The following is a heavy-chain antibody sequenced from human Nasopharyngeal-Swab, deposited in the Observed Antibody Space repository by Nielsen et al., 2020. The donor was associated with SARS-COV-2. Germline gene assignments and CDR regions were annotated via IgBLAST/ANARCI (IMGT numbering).Heavy chain of an antibody. CDR2: IIPILGIA. CDR1: GGTFSSYA. J-gene: IGHJ3*02. CDR3: AREILRFLEWLLPDAFDI. Sequence: SVKVSCKASGGTFSSYAISWVRQAPGQGLEWMGGIIPILGIANYAQKFQDRVTITADKSTSTAYMELSSLRSEDTAVYYCAREILRFLEWLLPDAFDIWGQGTMVTVSS. D-gene: IGHD3-3*01. V-gene: IGHV1-69*10.